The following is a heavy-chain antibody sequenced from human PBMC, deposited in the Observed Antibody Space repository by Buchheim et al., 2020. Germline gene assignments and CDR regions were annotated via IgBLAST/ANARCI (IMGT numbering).Heavy chain of an antibody. D-gene: IGHD2-2*01. CDR1: GYSFSNYW. V-gene: IGHV5-51*01. Sequence: EVQLVQSGAEVKKPGESLKISCKASGYSFSNYWIGWVRQMPGKGLEWMAMIYPGDSSTKYGPSFQAQVTISADQSSSTAYPQWSSLKASDTAMYFCARARGYCSSSSCYDFDCWGQGT. CDR2: IYPGDSST. J-gene: IGHJ4*02. CDR3: ARARGYCSSSSCYDFDC.